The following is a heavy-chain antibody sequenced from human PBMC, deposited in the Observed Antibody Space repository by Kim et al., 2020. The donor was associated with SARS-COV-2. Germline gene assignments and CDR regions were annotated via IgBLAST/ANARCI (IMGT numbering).Heavy chain of an antibody. CDR2: ISAYNGNT. D-gene: IGHD2-2*01. Sequence: ASVKVSCKASGYTFTSYGISWVRQAPGQGLEWMGWISAYNGNTNYAQKLQGRVTMTTDTSTSTAYMELRSLRSDDTAVYYFARDRPRYFSSTSCPSYWYYYGMDVWGQGTTVTVSS. CDR1: GYTFTSYG. CDR3: ARDRPRYFSSTSCPSYWYYYGMDV. V-gene: IGHV1-18*01. J-gene: IGHJ6*02.